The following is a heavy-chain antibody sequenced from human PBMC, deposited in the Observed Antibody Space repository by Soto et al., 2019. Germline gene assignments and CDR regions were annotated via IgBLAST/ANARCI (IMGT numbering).Heavy chain of an antibody. J-gene: IGHJ6*02. CDR1: VGSISSGGYY. V-gene: IGHV4-31*03. Sequence: QVQLQESGPGLVKPSQTLSLTCTVSVGSISSGGYYWSWIRQHPVKVLEWIGYIYYSGSTYYNPSLKSRVTISVDTSKNQFSLKLSSVTAADTAVYYCAASCVGCGGFNYYGMDVWGQGTTVTVSS. CDR3: AASCVGCGGFNYYGMDV. CDR2: IYYSGST. D-gene: IGHD2-21*01.